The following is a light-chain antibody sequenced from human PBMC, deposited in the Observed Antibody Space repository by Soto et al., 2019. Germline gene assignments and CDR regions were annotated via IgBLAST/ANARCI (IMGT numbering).Light chain of an antibody. CDR1: SSDVGGYNY. V-gene: IGLV2-14*01. CDR2: DVS. J-gene: IGLJ2*01. CDR3: SLYTKSSNLDIV. Sequence: QSALTQPASVSGSPGQSITISCTGTSSDVGGYNYVSWYQQHPGKAPKLMIYDVSNRPSGVSNRFSGSKSGNTVSLTISGLQAEEEDDYYCSLYTKSSNLDIVFGGGTQLTVL.